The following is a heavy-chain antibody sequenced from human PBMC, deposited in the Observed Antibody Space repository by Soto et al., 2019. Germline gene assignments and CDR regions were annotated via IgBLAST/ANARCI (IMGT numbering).Heavy chain of an antibody. D-gene: IGHD5-18*01. Sequence: QLQLQESGPGLVKPSETLSLTCTVSGGSISSSSYYWGWIRQPPGKGLEWIGSIYYSGSTYYNPSLKSRVTISVDTSKNQFSLKLSSVTAADTAVYYCARPLRERGYSYGLGYWGQGTLVTVSS. CDR2: IYYSGST. J-gene: IGHJ4*02. V-gene: IGHV4-39*01. CDR3: ARPLRERGYSYGLGY. CDR1: GGSISSSSYY.